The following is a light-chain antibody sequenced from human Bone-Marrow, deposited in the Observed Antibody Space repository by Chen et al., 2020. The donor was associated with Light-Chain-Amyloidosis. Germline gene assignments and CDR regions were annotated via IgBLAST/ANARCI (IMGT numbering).Light chain of an antibody. V-gene: IGLV3-21*02. J-gene: IGLJ3*02. CDR1: NIGSTS. CDR2: DDS. Sequence: SYVLTQPSSVSVAPGQTATIACGGNNIGSTSVHWYQQTPGQAPLLVVYDDSDRPPGIPERLSGTNSGNTATLTIGRVEAGDEADYYCQVWDRSGDRPVFGGGTKLTVL. CDR3: QVWDRSGDRPV.